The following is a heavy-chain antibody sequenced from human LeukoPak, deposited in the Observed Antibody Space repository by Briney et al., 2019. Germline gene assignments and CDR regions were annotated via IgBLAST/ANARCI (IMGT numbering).Heavy chain of an antibody. CDR3: ARGWDYYGSGSFV. CDR2: ISSSSSYI. V-gene: IGHV3-21*01. CDR1: GFTFSSYS. D-gene: IGHD3-10*01. Sequence: GGSLKLSCAASGFTFSSYSMNWVRQAPGKGLEWVSSISSSSSYIYYADSVKGRFTISRDNAKNSLYLQMNSLRAEDTAVYYCARGWDYYGSGSFVWGQGTLVTVSS. J-gene: IGHJ4*02.